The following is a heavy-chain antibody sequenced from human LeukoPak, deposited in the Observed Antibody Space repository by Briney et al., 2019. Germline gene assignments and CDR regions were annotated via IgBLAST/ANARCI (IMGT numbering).Heavy chain of an antibody. Sequence: GSLRLSCAASGFTSSSYAMSWVRQAPGKGLEWVSAISGSGGSTYYADSVKGRFTISRDNSKNTLYLQMNSLRAEDTAVYYCARDLQVGQWLGDNAFDIWGQGTMVTVSS. CDR3: ARDLQVGQWLGDNAFDI. D-gene: IGHD6-19*01. J-gene: IGHJ3*02. CDR1: GFTSSSYA. V-gene: IGHV3-23*01. CDR2: ISGSGGST.